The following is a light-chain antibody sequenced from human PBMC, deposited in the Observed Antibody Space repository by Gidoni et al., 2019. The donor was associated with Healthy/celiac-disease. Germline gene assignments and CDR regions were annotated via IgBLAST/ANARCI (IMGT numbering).Light chain of an antibody. Sequence: EIVWTQSPATLSLSPGERATLSCRASQSVSSYLAWYQQKPGQAHRLLIYDASNRATGIPARFRGSGSGTDFTLTLSSLEPADFAVYYCQQRSTWPLTFGQGTRLEIK. V-gene: IGKV3-11*01. CDR1: QSVSSY. J-gene: IGKJ5*01. CDR2: DAS. CDR3: QQRSTWPLT.